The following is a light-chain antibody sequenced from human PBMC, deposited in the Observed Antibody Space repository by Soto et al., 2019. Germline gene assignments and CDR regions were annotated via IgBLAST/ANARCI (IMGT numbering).Light chain of an antibody. CDR3: SSYAGSNNLV. V-gene: IGLV2-14*03. CDR2: DVS. CDR1: SGDVGAYNY. Sequence: QSALTQPASVSGSPGQSITISCTGTSGDVGAYNYVSWYQQHPGKAPRLMIYDVSARPSGVSYRFSGSKSGNTASLTISGLQAEDEADYYCSSYAGSNNLVFGGGTKLTVL. J-gene: IGLJ2*01.